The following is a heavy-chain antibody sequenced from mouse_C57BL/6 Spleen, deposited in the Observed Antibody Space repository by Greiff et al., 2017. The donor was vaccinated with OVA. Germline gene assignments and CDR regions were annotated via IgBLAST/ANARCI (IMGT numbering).Heavy chain of an antibody. J-gene: IGHJ3*01. V-gene: IGHV1-26*01. CDR2: INPNNGGT. CDR1: GYTFTDYY. Sequence: EVQLQQSGPELVKPGASVKISCKASGYTFTDYYMNWVKQSHGKSLEWIGDINPNNGGTSYNQKFKGKATLTVDKSSSTAYMELRSLTSEDSAVYYCASKATGSFAYWGQGTLVTVSA. CDR3: ASKATGSFAY. D-gene: IGHD4-1*01.